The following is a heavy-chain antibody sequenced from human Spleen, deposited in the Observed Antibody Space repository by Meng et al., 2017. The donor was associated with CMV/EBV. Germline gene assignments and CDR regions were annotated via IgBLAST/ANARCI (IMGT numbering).Heavy chain of an antibody. CDR1: GGSISATGYY. D-gene: IGHD1-14*01. V-gene: IGHV4-39*07. CDR3: ARDLTGFDY. Sequence: SETLSLTCTVSGGSISATGYYWVWIRQPPGKGLEWIGTIYYSGSTYYNPSLKSRVVISVDTSKNQFSLKLSSVTTADTAVYYCARDLTGFDYWGQGTLVTVSS. CDR2: IYYSGST. J-gene: IGHJ4*02.